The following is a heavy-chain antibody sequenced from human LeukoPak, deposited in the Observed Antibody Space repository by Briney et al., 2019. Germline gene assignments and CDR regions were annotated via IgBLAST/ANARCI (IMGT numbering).Heavy chain of an antibody. V-gene: IGHV1-69-2*01. D-gene: IGHD2-2*01. CDR3: ATDRRYCSSTSCYSHYFDY. Sequence: ASVKISCKVSGYTFTDYYMHWVQQAPGKGLEWMGLVDPEDGETIYAEKFQGRVTITADTSTDTAYMELSSLRSVDTAVYYCATDRRYCSSTSCYSHYFDYWGQGTLVTVSS. CDR2: VDPEDGET. J-gene: IGHJ4*02. CDR1: GYTFTDYY.